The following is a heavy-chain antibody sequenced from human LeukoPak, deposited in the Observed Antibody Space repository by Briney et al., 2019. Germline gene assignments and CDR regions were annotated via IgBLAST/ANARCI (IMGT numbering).Heavy chain of an antibody. D-gene: IGHD3-3*01. CDR3: ARDGAYYDFWSGYRGLDYYMDV. CDR1: GFTFSSYS. CDR2: ISSSSSYI. J-gene: IGHJ6*03. V-gene: IGHV3-21*01. Sequence: GGSLRLSCAASGFTFSSYSMNWVRQAPGKGLEWVSSISSSSSYIYYADSVKGRFTISRDNAKNSLYLQMNSLRAEDTAVYYCARDGAYYDFWSGYRGLDYYMDVWGKGTTVTVSS.